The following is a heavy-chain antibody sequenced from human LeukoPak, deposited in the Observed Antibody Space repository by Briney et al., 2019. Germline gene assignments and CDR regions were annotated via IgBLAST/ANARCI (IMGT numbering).Heavy chain of an antibody. CDR1: GFTFSSYA. CDR3: AKGPLLWYFDL. CDR2: LSGSADST. J-gene: IGHJ2*01. V-gene: IGHV3-23*01. D-gene: IGHD1-26*01. Sequence: GGSLRLSCAASGFTFSSYAMSWFRQAPGKGLEWVSGLSGSADSTYYADSVKGRFTISRDNSKNTLYLQMNSLRAEDTAVYYCAKGPLLWYFDLWGRGTLVTVSS.